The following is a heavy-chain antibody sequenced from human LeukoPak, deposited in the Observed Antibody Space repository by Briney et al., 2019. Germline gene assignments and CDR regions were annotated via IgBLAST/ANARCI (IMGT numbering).Heavy chain of an antibody. CDR3: AKALTNWDKHDAFDI. D-gene: IGHD1/OR15-1a*01. J-gene: IGHJ3*02. CDR2: ISWNSGSI. Sequence: GGSLRLSCEGSGFTFSNYWMGWVRQAPGKGLEWVSGISWNSGSIGYADSVKGRFTISRDNAKNSLYLQMNSLRAEDTALYYCAKALTNWDKHDAFDIWGQGTMVTVSS. V-gene: IGHV3-9*01. CDR1: GFTFSNYW.